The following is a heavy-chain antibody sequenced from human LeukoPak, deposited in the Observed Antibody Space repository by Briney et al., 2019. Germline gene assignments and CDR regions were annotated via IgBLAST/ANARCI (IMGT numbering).Heavy chain of an antibody. CDR3: ARDQQQLNFDP. V-gene: IGHV4-34*01. D-gene: IGHD6-13*01. J-gene: IGHJ5*02. Sequence: SETLSLTCAVYGGSFSGYYWSWIRQPPGKGLEWIGEINHSGSTNYNPSLKSRVTISVDTSKNQFSLKLSSVTAADTAVYYCARDQQQLNFDPWGQGTLVTVPS. CDR2: INHSGST. CDR1: GGSFSGYY.